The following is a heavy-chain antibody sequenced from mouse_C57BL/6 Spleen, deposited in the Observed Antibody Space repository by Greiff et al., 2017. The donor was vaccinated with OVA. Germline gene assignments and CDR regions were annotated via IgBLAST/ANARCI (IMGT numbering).Heavy chain of an antibody. V-gene: IGHV1-55*01. CDR1: GYTFTSYW. D-gene: IGHD1-1*01. CDR3: ARGTSSSPVAY. J-gene: IGHJ3*01. Sequence: QVQLQQPGAELVKPGASVKMSCKASGYTFTSYWITWVKQRPGQGLEWIGDIYPGSGSTNYNEKFKSKATLTVDPSSSTAYMQISSLTSDESAVSYCARGTSSSPVAYWGQGTLVTVSA. CDR2: IYPGSGST.